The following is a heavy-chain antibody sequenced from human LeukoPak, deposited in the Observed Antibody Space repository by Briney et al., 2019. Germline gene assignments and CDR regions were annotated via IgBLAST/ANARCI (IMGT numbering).Heavy chain of an antibody. CDR3: ASGMVLPY. CDR2: IKQDGSEK. Sequence: PGGSLRLSCAASGFTFSSYWMRWVRQAPGMGLEWVANIKQDGSEKYYVDSVKGRFTISRDNAKNSLYLQMNSLRAGDTAVYYCASGMVLPYWGQGTLVTVSS. J-gene: IGHJ4*02. CDR1: GFTFSSYW. D-gene: IGHD4/OR15-4a*01. V-gene: IGHV3-7*01.